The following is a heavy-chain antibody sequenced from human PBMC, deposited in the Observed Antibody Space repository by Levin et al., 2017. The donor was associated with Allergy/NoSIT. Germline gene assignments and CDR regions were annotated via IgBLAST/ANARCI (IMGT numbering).Heavy chain of an antibody. V-gene: IGHV3-21*01. D-gene: IGHD2-15*01. Sequence: GESLKISCAASGFTFSGYSMNWVRQAPGKGLEWVSSITGTSSYIFYADSVRGRFTISRDNTKNSLYLQMNSLRAEDTAVYYCARETEVADAPHYFDYWGQGTLVTVSS. CDR2: ITGTSSYI. CDR1: GFTFSGYS. J-gene: IGHJ4*02. CDR3: ARETEVADAPHYFDY.